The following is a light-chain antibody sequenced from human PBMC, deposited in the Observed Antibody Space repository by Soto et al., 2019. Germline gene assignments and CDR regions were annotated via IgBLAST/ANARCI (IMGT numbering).Light chain of an antibody. V-gene: IGKV3-20*01. J-gene: IGKJ4*01. Sequence: EIVLTQSPGTLYLSPGERATLSCRASQSVSSSYLAWYQHKPGQAPRLVIYGASSSATGIPDRFSGSGSGTDFTLTISRLEPEDFAVYYCQQYDTSPLPFGGGTKVEIK. CDR3: QQYDTSPLP. CDR1: QSVSSSY. CDR2: GAS.